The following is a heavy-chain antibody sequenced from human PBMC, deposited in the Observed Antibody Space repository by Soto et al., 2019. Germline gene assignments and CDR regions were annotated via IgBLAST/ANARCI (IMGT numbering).Heavy chain of an antibody. D-gene: IGHD3-10*01. CDR3: AKDMVGDYYGSGSYLNAFDI. CDR1: GFTLDDYA. Sequence: EVQLVESGGGLVQPGRSLRLSCAASGFTLDDYAMHWVRQAPGKGLEWVSGISWNSGSIGYADSVKGRFTISRDNAKNSLYLQMNSLRAEDTALYYCAKDMVGDYYGSGSYLNAFDIWGQGTMVTVSS. V-gene: IGHV3-9*01. J-gene: IGHJ3*02. CDR2: ISWNSGSI.